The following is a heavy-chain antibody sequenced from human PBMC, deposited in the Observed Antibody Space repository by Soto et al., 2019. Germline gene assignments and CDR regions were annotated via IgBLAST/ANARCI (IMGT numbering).Heavy chain of an antibody. CDR2: IYHSGST. V-gene: IGHV4-4*02. CDR1: GGSISSSYW. D-gene: IGHD5-18*01. Sequence: QEQLQESGPGLVKPSGTLSLTCAVSGGSISSSYWWSWVRQPPGRGLEWIGEIYHSGSTNYNPSLKSRVMISVDTSKNQFSLNLSSVTAADTAVYYGARGYSYGYFDYWGQGTLVTVSS. J-gene: IGHJ4*02. CDR3: ARGYSYGYFDY.